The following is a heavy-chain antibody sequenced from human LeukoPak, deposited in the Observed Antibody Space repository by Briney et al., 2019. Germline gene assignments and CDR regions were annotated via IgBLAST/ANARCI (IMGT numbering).Heavy chain of an antibody. Sequence: GRSLRLFCAASGFTFSSYGMHWVRQAPGKGLEWVAVISYDGSNKYYADSVKGRFTISRDNSKNTLYLQMNSLRAEDTAVYYCAKGGGATVFAYWGQGTLVTVSS. CDR3: AKGGGATVFAY. J-gene: IGHJ4*02. CDR2: ISYDGSNK. CDR1: GFTFSSYG. V-gene: IGHV3-30*18. D-gene: IGHD1-26*01.